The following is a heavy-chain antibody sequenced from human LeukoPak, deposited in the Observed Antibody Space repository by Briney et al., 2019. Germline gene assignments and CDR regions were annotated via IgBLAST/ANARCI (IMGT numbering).Heavy chain of an antibody. CDR2: INPSGGST. CDR3: ARDPNEYCSGGSCYPPFDY. Sequence: EASVKVSCTASGYTFTSYYMHWVRQAPGQGLEWMGIINPSGGSTSYAQKFQGRVTMTRDTSTSTVYMELSSLRSEDTAVYYCARDPNEYCSGGSCYPPFDYWGQGTLVTVSS. CDR1: GYTFTSYY. J-gene: IGHJ4*02. V-gene: IGHV1-46*01. D-gene: IGHD2-15*01.